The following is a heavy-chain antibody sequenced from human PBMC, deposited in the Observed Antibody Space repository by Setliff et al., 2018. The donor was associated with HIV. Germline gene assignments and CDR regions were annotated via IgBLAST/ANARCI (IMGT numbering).Heavy chain of an antibody. CDR2: IVPTLGSV. CDR3: ARFIGDDFWSGTSNWFDP. D-gene: IGHD3-3*01. Sequence: AASVKVSCKASGDTFRSYAISWVRQAPGQGLEWMGRIVPTLGSVNYEQKFQGRVTITADKPTTTAYMQIVGLTSEDTAIYYCARFIGDDFWSGTSNWFDPWGQGTVVTVSS. V-gene: IGHV1-69*04. CDR1: GDTFRSYA. J-gene: IGHJ5*02.